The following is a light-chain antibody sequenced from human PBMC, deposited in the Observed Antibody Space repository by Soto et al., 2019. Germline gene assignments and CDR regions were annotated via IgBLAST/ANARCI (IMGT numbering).Light chain of an antibody. V-gene: IGLV2-11*01. CDR2: DVT. J-gene: IGLJ1*01. CDR1: SSDVGGYNY. Sequence: QSAPAQPRPVSGSPGQSVTISCTGTSSDVGGYNYVSQYQHHPGKAPKLMIYDVTKRPSGVRDRFSASKSGNTASLTISGLQAEDEADYYCCSYAGSYTYVFGTGTKVTVL. CDR3: CSYAGSYTYV.